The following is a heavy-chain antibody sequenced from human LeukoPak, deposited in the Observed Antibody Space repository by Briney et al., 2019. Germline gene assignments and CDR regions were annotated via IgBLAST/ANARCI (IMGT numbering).Heavy chain of an antibody. CDR1: GGSFSGYY. CDR3: ARGGAATSILPRNAFGI. V-gene: IGHV4-34*01. J-gene: IGHJ3*02. CDR2: INHSGST. Sequence: PSETLSLTCAVYGGSFSGYYWSWIRQPPGKGLEWIGEINHSGSTNYNPSLKSRVTISVDTSKNQFSLKLSSVTAADTAVYYCARGGAATSILPRNAFGIWGQGTMVTVSS. D-gene: IGHD2-21*01.